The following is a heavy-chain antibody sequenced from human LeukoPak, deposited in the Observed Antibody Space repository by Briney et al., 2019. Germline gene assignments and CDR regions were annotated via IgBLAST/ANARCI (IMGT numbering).Heavy chain of an antibody. D-gene: IGHD5-12*01. V-gene: IGHV4-59*08. Sequence: SETLSLTCTVSGGSIISYSWTWIRQPPGKGLEWIGYMSYSGSTNYNPSFKSRVTISVDTSKNQFSLNLNSVTAADTAVYYCARHGGETIVATILHAFDIWGQGTVVTVSS. CDR3: ARHGGETIVATILHAFDI. J-gene: IGHJ3*02. CDR2: MSYSGST. CDR1: GGSIISYS.